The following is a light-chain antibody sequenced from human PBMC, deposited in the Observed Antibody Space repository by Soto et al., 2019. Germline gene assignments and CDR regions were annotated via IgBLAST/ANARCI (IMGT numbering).Light chain of an antibody. J-gene: IGKJ1*01. Sequence: DIQMTQSPSTLSASVGDRVTITCRASQSISTWLAWYQQKPGKAPKLLIHKASSLESGVPSRFSGSGSGTKFTLTISSLQPDDFATYYCQQYNSYSRTFGQGTKVEIK. CDR1: QSISTW. V-gene: IGKV1-5*03. CDR2: KAS. CDR3: QQYNSYSRT.